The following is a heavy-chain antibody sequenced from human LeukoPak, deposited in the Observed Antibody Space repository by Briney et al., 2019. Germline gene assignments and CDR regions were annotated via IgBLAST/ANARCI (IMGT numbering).Heavy chain of an antibody. CDR3: ATKQWLAPPPDS. J-gene: IGHJ4*02. D-gene: IGHD6-19*01. CDR1: GFTFTKYC. CDR2: INTNGTVT. Sequence: PVGSLRLSCAASGFTFTKYCMLWVRQAPGKGLESVSRINTNGTVTTYADSVKGRLTVSRDNANNTMFLPMNSVRNEDTAVYYCATKQWLAPPPDSWGQGTPVTVSS. V-gene: IGHV3-74*01.